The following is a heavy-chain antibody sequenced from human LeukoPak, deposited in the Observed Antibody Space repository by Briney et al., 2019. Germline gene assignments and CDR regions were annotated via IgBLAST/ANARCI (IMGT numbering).Heavy chain of an antibody. V-gene: IGHV1-2*02. CDR3: ARGSTGVTLYYYHYYMDV. Sequence: GASVKVSCKASGYTFTGYYMHWVRQAPGQGLEWMGWINPNSGGTNYAQKFQGRVTMTRDTSISTAYMELSRLRSDDTAVYYCARGSTGVTLYYYHYYMDVWGKGTTVTVSS. J-gene: IGHJ6*03. CDR2: INPNSGGT. CDR1: GYTFTGYY. D-gene: IGHD7-27*01.